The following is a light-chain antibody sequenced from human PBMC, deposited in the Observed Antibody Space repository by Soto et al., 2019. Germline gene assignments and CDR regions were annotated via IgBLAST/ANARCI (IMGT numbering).Light chain of an antibody. V-gene: IGKV1-33*01. Sequence: DIQMTQSPSSLSASVGDRVTITCQASLDIDNYLNWYQQKPGEAPKLVIYDASILETEVPSRFSGSGSGTDFTFTISSLQPEDVATYYCQHYHNLPMYTFGQGTRLEIK. J-gene: IGKJ2*01. CDR3: QHYHNLPMYT. CDR2: DAS. CDR1: LDIDNY.